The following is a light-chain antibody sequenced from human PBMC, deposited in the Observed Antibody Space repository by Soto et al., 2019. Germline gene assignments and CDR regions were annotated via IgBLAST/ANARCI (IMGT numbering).Light chain of an antibody. CDR2: DAS. Sequence: DIQMTQSPSSLSASVGDRVTITCQASQDISNYLNWYQQKPGKAPKLLIYDASNLETGVPSRFSGSVSGTDFIFTISSLQAEDIATDYCQQYYNLPSTFGPGTKVDIK. CDR3: QQYYNLPST. CDR1: QDISNY. J-gene: IGKJ3*01. V-gene: IGKV1-33*01.